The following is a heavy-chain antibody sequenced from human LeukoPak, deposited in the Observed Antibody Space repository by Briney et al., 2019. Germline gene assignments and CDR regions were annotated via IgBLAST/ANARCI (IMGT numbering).Heavy chain of an antibody. CDR2: ISSSGSTI. Sequence: GGSLRLSCAASGFTFSSYEMNWVRQAPGKGLEWVSYISSSGSTIYYADSVKGRFTISRDNSKNTLYLQMNSLRAEDTAVYYCAKDRRAGSYDYWGQGTLVTVSS. V-gene: IGHV3-48*03. J-gene: IGHJ4*02. CDR3: AKDRRAGSYDY. D-gene: IGHD3-10*01. CDR1: GFTFSSYE.